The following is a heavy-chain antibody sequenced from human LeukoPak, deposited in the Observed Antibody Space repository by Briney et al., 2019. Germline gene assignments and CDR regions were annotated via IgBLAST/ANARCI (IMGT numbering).Heavy chain of an antibody. D-gene: IGHD6-13*01. CDR2: IYPDDSDT. CDR3: AIGRGGQQLGDF. Sequence: GESLKISCKHSEYSFPTYCVGWVRQMPGKGLEWMGIIYPDDSDTRYSPTFQGQVTISADRSISTAYLQWSSLKASDTAMYYCAIGRGGQQLGDFWGQGTLVTVSS. CDR1: EYSFPTYC. J-gene: IGHJ4*02. V-gene: IGHV5-51*01.